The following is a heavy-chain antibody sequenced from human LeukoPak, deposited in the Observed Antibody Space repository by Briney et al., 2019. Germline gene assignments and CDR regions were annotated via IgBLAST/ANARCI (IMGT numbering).Heavy chain of an antibody. V-gene: IGHV1-3*01. D-gene: IGHD1-7*01. CDR1: GYTFTSYA. CDR3: ARVDWNYYVQDY. J-gene: IGHJ4*02. Sequence: ASVKVSCKASGYTFTSYAMHWVRQAPGQRLGWMGWINAGNGNTKYSQKFQGRVTITRDTSASTAYMELSSLRSEDTAVYYCARVDWNYYVQDYWGQGTLVTVSS. CDR2: INAGNGNT.